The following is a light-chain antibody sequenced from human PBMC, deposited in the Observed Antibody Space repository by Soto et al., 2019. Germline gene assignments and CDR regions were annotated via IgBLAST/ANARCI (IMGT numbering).Light chain of an antibody. J-gene: IGKJ4*01. CDR1: QSVSSA. Sequence: EIMMTQSPATLSVSPGDTATLSCRAGQSVSSALAWYQQKPGQAPRLLIYGASTRATGIPARFTGSGSGTEFTLTIYSLQSEDFAVYYCQQYNNWPPLTFGGGTKVDIK. CDR3: QQYNNWPPLT. V-gene: IGKV3-15*01. CDR2: GAS.